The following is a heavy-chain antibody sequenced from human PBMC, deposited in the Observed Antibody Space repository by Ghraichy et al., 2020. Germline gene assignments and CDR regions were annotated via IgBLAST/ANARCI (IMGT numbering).Heavy chain of an antibody. J-gene: IGHJ4*02. CDR3: ARGDWNYGNYFDY. CDR1: GFTFSSYW. V-gene: IGHV3-7*01. CDR2: IKQDGSEK. D-gene: IGHD1-7*01. Sequence: LSLTCAASGFTFSSYWMSWVRQAPGKGLEWVANIKQDGSEKYYVDSVKGRFTISRDNAKNSLYLQMNSLRAEDTAVYYCARGDWNYGNYFDYWGQGTLVTVSS.